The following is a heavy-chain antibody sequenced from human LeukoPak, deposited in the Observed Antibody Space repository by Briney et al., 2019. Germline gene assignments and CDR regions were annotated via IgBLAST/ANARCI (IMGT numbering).Heavy chain of an antibody. CDR3: ARASHDYGDYSHFDY. D-gene: IGHD4-17*01. CDR2: IYYSGST. J-gene: IGHJ4*02. V-gene: IGHV4-39*07. CDR1: GDSISSSYYY. Sequence: SETLSLTCTVSGDSISSSYYYWGWIRQPPGKGLEWIGSIYYSGSTCNNPSLKSRVTISVDTSKNQFSLKLSSLTAADTAVYYCARASHDYGDYSHFDYWGQGTLVTVSS.